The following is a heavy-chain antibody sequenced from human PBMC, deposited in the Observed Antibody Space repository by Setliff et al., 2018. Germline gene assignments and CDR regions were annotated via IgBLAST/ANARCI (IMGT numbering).Heavy chain of an antibody. CDR1: GGSISSHY. D-gene: IGHD2-2*01. V-gene: IGHV4-59*11. CDR2: IHYSGSI. Sequence: SETLSLTCTVSGGSISSHYWSWIRQPPGKGLEWIGYIHYSGSINYNPSLKSRVTISVDTSKNQFSLKMTSMTAADPAVYYCARVARVVLSRNAFDIWGQGTMVTVSS. CDR3: ARVARVVLSRNAFDI. J-gene: IGHJ3*02.